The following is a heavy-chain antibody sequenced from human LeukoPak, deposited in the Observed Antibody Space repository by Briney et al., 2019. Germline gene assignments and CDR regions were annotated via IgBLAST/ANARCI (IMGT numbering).Heavy chain of an antibody. CDR2: IWYDGSNK. CDR1: GFTFSSYG. V-gene: IGHV3-33*01. J-gene: IGHJ4*02. Sequence: GGSLRLSCAASGFTFSSYGMHWVRQAPGKGLEWVAVIWYDGSNKYYADSVKGRFTISRDNSKNTLYLQMNSLRAEDTAVYYCARGRITMIVDYWGQGTLATVSS. CDR3: ARGRITMIVDY. D-gene: IGHD3-22*01.